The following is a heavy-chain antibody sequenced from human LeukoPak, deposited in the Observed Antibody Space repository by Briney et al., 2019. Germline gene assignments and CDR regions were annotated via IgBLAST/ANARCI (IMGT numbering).Heavy chain of an antibody. V-gene: IGHV3-66*01. CDR3: AREGPSRPMTTVTSFDY. Sequence: PGGSLRLSCAASGFTVSSNYMSWVRQAPGKGLEWVSVIYSGGSTYYADSVKGRFTISRDNSKNTLYLQMNSLRAEDTAVYYCAREGPSRPMTTVTSFDYWGQGTLVTVSS. CDR1: GFTVSSNY. D-gene: IGHD4-17*01. CDR2: IYSGGST. J-gene: IGHJ4*02.